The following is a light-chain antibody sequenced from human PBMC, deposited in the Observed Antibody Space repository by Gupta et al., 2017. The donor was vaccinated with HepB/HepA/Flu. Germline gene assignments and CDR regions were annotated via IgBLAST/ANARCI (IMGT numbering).Light chain of an antibody. V-gene: IGLV10-54*04. Sequence: AGLTQPPSVSTGLRQTATPTCTGNRNNVGHEGAVWLQQHQGHPPKLLSYKNNDRPSGISERFSASRSGNTASLTITEVQPEDEADYYCSAWDSSLNGHVFGTGTKVNVL. CDR2: KNN. J-gene: IGLJ1*01. CDR3: SAWDSSLNGHV. CDR1: RNNVGHEG.